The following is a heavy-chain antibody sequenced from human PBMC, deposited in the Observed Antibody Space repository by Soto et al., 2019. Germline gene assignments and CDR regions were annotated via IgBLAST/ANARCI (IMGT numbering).Heavy chain of an antibody. CDR2: ISSGGTTI. Sequence: GGSLRLSCAASGFTFSDYYMSWIRQAPGKGLEWVSYISSGGTTIYYADSVKGRFTISRDDAKNSLFLQMNSLRPEDTAVYFCATKGGGYYFQFDPWGQGTLVTVSS. V-gene: IGHV3-11*01. J-gene: IGHJ5*02. CDR1: GFTFSDYY. CDR3: ATKGGGYYFQFDP. D-gene: IGHD3-22*01.